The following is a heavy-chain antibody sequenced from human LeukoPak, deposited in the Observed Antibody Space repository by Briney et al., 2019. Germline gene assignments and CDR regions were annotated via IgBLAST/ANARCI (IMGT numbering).Heavy chain of an antibody. CDR1: GFTFSRYW. D-gene: IGHD5-12*01. CDR2: IKQDATEK. J-gene: IGHJ4*02. V-gene: IGHV3-7*01. Sequence: GGSLRLSCAASGFTFSRYWVSWVRQAPGKGLECVAIIKQDATEKYYVDSVKGRFTISRDNAKNSLYLQMNSLRAEDSAVYYCARDLLSIVATGIGFDSWGQGTLVTVSS. CDR3: ARDLLSIVATGIGFDS.